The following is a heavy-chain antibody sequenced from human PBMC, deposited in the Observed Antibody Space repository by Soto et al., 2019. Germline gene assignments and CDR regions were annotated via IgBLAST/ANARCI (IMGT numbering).Heavy chain of an antibody. CDR2: INSNGGST. CDR1: GFTCSSYA. J-gene: IGHJ4*02. V-gene: IGHV3-64*01. CDR3: ARTSQYYFDY. Sequence: EVPLVESGGGLVQPGGSLRLSCAASGFTCSSYAMHGVRQAPGKGLEYVSVINSNGGSTYYANSVKGRFTISRDNSKNTLYLQMGSLRAEDMAVYYCARTSQYYFDYWGQGTLVTVSS.